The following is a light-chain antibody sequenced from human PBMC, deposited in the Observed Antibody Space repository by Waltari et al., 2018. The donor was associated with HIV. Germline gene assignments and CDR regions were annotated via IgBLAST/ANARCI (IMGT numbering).Light chain of an antibody. Sequence: QSVLTQPPSVSGAPGQRVTISCTGSSSNIGAGYDVHWYQQLPGTAPKHLIHGNDDRPAGGPDRFSGSKSGTSASLAITGLQAEDEADYYCQSYDSSLSGWVFGGGTKLTVL. CDR3: QSYDSSLSGWV. J-gene: IGLJ3*02. V-gene: IGLV1-40*01. CDR1: SSNIGAGYD. CDR2: GND.